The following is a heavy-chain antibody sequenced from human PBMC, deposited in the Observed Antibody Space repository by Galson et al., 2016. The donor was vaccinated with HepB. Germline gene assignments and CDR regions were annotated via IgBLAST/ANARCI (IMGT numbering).Heavy chain of an antibody. CDR1: GYTFTDYY. CDR3: ARRNVYFDEQVYYFDY. CDR2: INPSGGST. J-gene: IGHJ4*02. D-gene: IGHD2/OR15-2a*01. Sequence: SVKVSCKASGYTFTDYYMHWVRQAPGQGPEWMGVINPSGGSTVYAQKFQDRFAMTRDTSTGTVYMELSNLRSDDTAVYYCARRNVYFDEQVYYFDYWGQGTLVTVSS. V-gene: IGHV1-46*01.